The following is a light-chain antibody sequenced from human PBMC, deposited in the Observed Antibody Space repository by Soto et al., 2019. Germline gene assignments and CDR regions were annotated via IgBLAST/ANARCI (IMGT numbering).Light chain of an antibody. Sequence: QSALTQPASVSGSPGQSITISCTGTNSDVRDYNYVSWYQQHPDKAPRLILYEVTNRPSGVSNRFSGSKSGSTASLTISGLQAEDEADYYCSSYTTTTTLVAFGGGTKVTVL. CDR3: SSYTTTTTLVA. CDR2: EVT. CDR1: NSDVRDYNY. V-gene: IGLV2-14*01. J-gene: IGLJ2*01.